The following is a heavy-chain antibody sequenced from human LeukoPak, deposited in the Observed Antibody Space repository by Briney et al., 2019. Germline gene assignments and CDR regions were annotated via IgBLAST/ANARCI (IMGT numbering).Heavy chain of an antibody. J-gene: IGHJ4*02. Sequence: SVKVSCKASGGIFSNYAISWVRQAPGLGLEWMGGIIPIFGTANYAQRFQGRVTITADESTRTAYMELSSLRSEDTAVYYCAREWDFDTSGFYYYYWGQGTLVTVSS. V-gene: IGHV1-69*13. CDR2: IIPIFGTA. CDR1: GGIFSNYA. D-gene: IGHD3-22*01. CDR3: AREWDFDTSGFYYYY.